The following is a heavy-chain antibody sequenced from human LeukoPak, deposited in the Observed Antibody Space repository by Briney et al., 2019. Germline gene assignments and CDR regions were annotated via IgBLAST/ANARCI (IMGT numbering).Heavy chain of an antibody. D-gene: IGHD6-13*01. CDR1: GFSLSTSGVG. V-gene: IGHV2-5*02. CDR3: AHLHSSSSWNPLYYYYYYYMDV. J-gene: IGHJ6*03. Sequence: SGPALVKPTQTLTLTCTFSGFSLSTSGVGVGWIRQPPGKALEWLALIYWDDDKRYSPSLKSRLTITKDTSKNQVVLTMTNMDPVDTATYYCAHLHSSSSWNPLYYYYYYYMDVWGKGTTVTVSS. CDR2: IYWDDDK.